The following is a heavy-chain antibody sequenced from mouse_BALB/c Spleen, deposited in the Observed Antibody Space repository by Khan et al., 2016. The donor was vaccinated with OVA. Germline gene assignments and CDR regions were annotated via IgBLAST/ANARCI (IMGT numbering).Heavy chain of an antibody. V-gene: IGHV1-77*01. D-gene: IGHD4-1*01. CDR1: GYTFTDYV. CDR2: IYPGSDST. Sequence: QLQLKESGPELVKPGASVKMSCKASGYTFTDYVMNWVKQRNGQGLEWIGQIYPGSDSTYYNEKFKGKATLTTDRSSNTAYMQLSNLTSEDSAVYFCARAGWDVFAYWGQGTLVTVSA. J-gene: IGHJ3*01. CDR3: ARAGWDVFAY.